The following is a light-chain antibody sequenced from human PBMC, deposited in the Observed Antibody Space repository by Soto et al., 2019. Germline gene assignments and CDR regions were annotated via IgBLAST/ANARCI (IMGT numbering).Light chain of an antibody. J-gene: IGLJ3*02. CDR2: GNS. V-gene: IGLV1-40*01. CDR3: QSYDSSLSGWV. CDR1: SSNIGAGYD. Sequence: QSVLTQPPSVSGAPGQRVTISCTGSSSNIGAGYDVHWYQQLPGTAPKLLIYGNSNRPSGVPDRFSGSKSGTSASLAITGXXAXXXXXXXCQSYDSSLSGWVFGGGTKVTVL.